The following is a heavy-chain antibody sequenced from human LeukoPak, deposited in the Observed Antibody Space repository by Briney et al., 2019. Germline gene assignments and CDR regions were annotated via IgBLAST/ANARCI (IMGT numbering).Heavy chain of an antibody. CDR1: GFTVSSNY. Sequence: PGGSLRLSCAASGFTVSSNYMSWVRQAPGKGLEWVSVIYSGGSTYYADSVKGRFTISRDNSKNTLYLQMNGLRAEDTAVYYCASIHKQWLAFDYWGQGTLVTVSS. J-gene: IGHJ4*02. D-gene: IGHD6-19*01. V-gene: IGHV3-53*01. CDR2: IYSGGST. CDR3: ASIHKQWLAFDY.